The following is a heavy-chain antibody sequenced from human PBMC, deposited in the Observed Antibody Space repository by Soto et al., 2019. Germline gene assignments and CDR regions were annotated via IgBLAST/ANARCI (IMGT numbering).Heavy chain of an antibody. CDR2: INHSGST. D-gene: IGHD6-13*01. CDR3: ARGQGIAAAGALGY. V-gene: IGHV4-34*01. J-gene: IGHJ4*02. CDR1: SGSFSGYY. Sequence: SETLSLTCAVYSGSFSGYYWSWIRQPPGKGLEWIGEINHSGSTNYNPSLKSRVTISVDTSKNQFSLKLSSVTAADTAVYYCARGQGIAAAGALGYWGQGTLVTVSS.